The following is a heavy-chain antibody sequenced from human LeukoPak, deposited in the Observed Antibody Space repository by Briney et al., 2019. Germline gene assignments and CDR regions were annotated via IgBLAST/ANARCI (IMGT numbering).Heavy chain of an antibody. CDR1: GYTFTSYY. Sequence: ASVKVSCKASGYTFTSYYMHWVRQAPGQGLEWMGIINPSGGSTSYAQKFQGRVTMTRDTSTSTVYMELSSLRAEDTAVYYCTRAGQWTYGFQDYWGQGTLVTVSS. CDR3: TRAGQWTYGFQDY. CDR2: INPSGGST. D-gene: IGHD3-10*01. V-gene: IGHV1-46*01. J-gene: IGHJ4*02.